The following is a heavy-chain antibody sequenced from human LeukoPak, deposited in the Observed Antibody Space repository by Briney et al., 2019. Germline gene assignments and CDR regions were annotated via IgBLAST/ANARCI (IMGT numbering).Heavy chain of an antibody. V-gene: IGHV3-23*01. D-gene: IGHD5-24*01. CDR3: AKGPKLGDGFHCDY. J-gene: IGHJ4*02. Sequence: PGGSLRLSCAASGVTLSTYAMSWARQAPGKGLEWVSGISSSGSGDNTYYADSVKGRFTISRDSSKNTLFLHMNTLRAEDTAIYYCAKGPKLGDGFHCDYWGQGTLVTVSS. CDR2: ISSSGSGDNT. CDR1: GVTLSTYA.